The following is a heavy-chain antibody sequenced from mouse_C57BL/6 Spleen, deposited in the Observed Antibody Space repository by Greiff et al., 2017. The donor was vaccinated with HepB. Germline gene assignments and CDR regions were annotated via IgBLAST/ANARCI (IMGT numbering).Heavy chain of an antibody. J-gene: IGHJ2*01. CDR3: ARLGVYYGDGFDY. CDR1: GYAFSSSW. Sequence: QVQLQQSGPELVKPGASVKISCKASGYAFSSSWMNWVKQRPGKGLEWIGRIYPGDGDTNYNGKFKGKATLTADKSSSTAYMQLSSLTSEDSAVYFCARLGVYYGDGFDYWGQGTTLTVSS. CDR2: IYPGDGDT. D-gene: IGHD2-13*01. V-gene: IGHV1-82*01.